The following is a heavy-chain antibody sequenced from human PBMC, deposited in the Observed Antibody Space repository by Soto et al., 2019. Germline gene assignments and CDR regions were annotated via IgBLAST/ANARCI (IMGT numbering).Heavy chain of an antibody. CDR1: GFTFSSYG. CDR3: ARERFPGLLDP. J-gene: IGHJ5*02. Sequence: GSLRLSCAASGFTFSSYGMHWVRQAPGKGLEWVAVIWYDGSNKYYADSVKGRFTISRDNSKNTLYLQMNSLRAEDTAVYYCARERFPGLLDPWGQGTLVTVSS. D-gene: IGHD3-3*01. V-gene: IGHV3-33*01. CDR2: IWYDGSNK.